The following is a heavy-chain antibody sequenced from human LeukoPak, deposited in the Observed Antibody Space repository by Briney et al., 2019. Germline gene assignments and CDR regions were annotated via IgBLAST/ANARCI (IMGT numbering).Heavy chain of an antibody. CDR2: ISAYNGNT. J-gene: IGHJ3*02. CDR3: ARGRFLEWLSTYDAFDI. Sequence: ASVKVSCKASGYSFISYGISWVRQAPGQGLEWMGWISAYNGNTNYAQKLQGRVTMTTDTSTSTAYMELRSLRSDDTAVYYCARGRFLEWLSTYDAFDIWGQGTMVTVSS. V-gene: IGHV1-18*01. D-gene: IGHD3-3*01. CDR1: GYSFISYG.